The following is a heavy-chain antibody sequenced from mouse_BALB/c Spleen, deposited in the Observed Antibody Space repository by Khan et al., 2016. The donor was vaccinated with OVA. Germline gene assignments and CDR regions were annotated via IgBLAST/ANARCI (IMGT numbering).Heavy chain of an antibody. D-gene: IGHD2-2*01. J-gene: IGHJ3*01. V-gene: IGHV1S81*02. CDR3: TRSVYGSFAY. Sequence: VQLQQSGAELVKPGASVRLSCKASGYTFTSYYLYWVKQRLGQGLEWIGDINPSSGGTNFNEKFKSKATLTVDKSSSTAYIQRNSLTSEDSAVYYCTRSVYGSFAYWGQGTLVTVSA. CDR1: GYTFTSYY. CDR2: INPSSGGT.